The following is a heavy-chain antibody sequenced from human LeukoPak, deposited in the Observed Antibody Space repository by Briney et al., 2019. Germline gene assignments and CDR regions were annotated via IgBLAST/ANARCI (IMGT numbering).Heavy chain of an antibody. CDR2: ISSSGSTI. CDR1: GFSFSSYE. J-gene: IGHJ4*02. D-gene: IGHD2-21*02. CDR3: ARDFSDLFDY. V-gene: IGHV3-48*03. Sequence: PGGSLRLSCAASGFSFSSYEMNWVRQAPGKGLEWVSYISSSGSTIYYADSVKGRFTISRDNAKKSLYLQMISRRAEDTAVYYCARDFSDLFDYWGQGTLVTVSS.